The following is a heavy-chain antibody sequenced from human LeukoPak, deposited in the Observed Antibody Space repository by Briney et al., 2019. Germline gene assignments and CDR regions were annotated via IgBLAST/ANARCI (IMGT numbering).Heavy chain of an antibody. V-gene: IGHV3-21*01. CDR2: ISSSSSYI. CDR1: GFTFDDYA. D-gene: IGHD4-17*01. J-gene: IGHJ4*02. CDR3: ARDDYGDYGFDY. Sequence: GGSLRLSCAASGFTFDDYAMHWVRQAPGKGLEWVSSISSSSSYIYYADSVKGPFTISRDNAKNSLYLQMNSLRAEDTAVYYXARDDYGDYGFDYWGQGTLVTVSS.